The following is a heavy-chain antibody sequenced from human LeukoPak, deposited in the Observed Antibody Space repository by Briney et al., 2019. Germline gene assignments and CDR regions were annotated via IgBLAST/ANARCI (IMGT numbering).Heavy chain of an antibody. CDR1: GFTFSSYS. J-gene: IGHJ4*02. CDR3: ARFPVYSGSYFDY. Sequence: GGSLRLSCAASGFTFSSYSMNWVRQAPGKGLEWVSSISSSSSYIYYADSVKGRFTISRDNAKNSLYLQMNSLRAEDTAVYYCARFPVYSGSYFDYWGQGTLVTVSS. D-gene: IGHD1-26*01. CDR2: ISSSSSYI. V-gene: IGHV3-21*01.